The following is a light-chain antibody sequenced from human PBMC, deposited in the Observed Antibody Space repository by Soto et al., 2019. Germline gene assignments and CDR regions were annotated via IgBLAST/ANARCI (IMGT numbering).Light chain of an antibody. Sequence: QSALTQPASVSKSPGQSITISCTGTSSDVGGYKYVSWYQQHPGKAPKLMIYDVSNRPSGVSNRFSGSKSGNTASLTISGLQAEDEADYYRSSYTSSSTYVFGTVTKVTV. J-gene: IGLJ1*01. CDR2: DVS. CDR3: SSYTSSSTYV. CDR1: SSDVGGYKY. V-gene: IGLV2-14*01.